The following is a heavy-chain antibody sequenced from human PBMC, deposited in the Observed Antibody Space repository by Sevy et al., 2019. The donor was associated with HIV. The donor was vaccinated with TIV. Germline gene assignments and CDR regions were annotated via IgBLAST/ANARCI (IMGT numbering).Heavy chain of an antibody. V-gene: IGHV3-30*02. D-gene: IGHD3-9*01. CDR3: AKNIWTGYYVPHGY. J-gene: IGHJ4*02. CDR2: ISKDGSNK. CDR1: GFSFRNYG. Sequence: GGSLRLSCAASGFSFRNYGMHWVRQAPGKGLEGVAFISKDGSNKYYADSVKGRFTISRDNSQNTLCLQANNVRADDTAVFYCAKNIWTGYYVPHGYWGQGTLVTVSS.